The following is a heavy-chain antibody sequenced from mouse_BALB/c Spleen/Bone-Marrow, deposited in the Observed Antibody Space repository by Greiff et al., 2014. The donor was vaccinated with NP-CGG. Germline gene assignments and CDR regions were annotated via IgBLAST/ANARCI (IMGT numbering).Heavy chain of an antibody. V-gene: IGHV1-4*02. CDR3: ARRTGPYYGNYDAMDY. Sequence: QVQLQQPAAELARPGASVKMSCKASGYTFTSYTMHWVKQRPGQGLEWIGYINPSSGYTEYNQKFKDKTTLTADKSSSTAYMQLSSLTSEDSAVYYCARRTGPYYGNYDAMDYWGQGTSVTVSP. J-gene: IGHJ4*01. CDR1: GYTFTSYT. CDR2: INPSSGYT. D-gene: IGHD2-10*01.